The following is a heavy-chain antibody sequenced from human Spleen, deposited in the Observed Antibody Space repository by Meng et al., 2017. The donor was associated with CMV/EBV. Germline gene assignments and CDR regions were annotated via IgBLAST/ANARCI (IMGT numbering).Heavy chain of an antibody. CDR3: ARDLGANPYYSYYGMDV. J-gene: IGHJ6*02. D-gene: IGHD3-16*01. CDR1: GVTFSSFA. CDR2: ISYDGSHE. Sequence: GESLKISCVASGVTFSSFAMHWVRQAPGKGLEWVAVISYDGSHEHYADSVEGRFTISRDNAKKSLYLQMNSLRAEDTAVYYCARDLGANPYYSYYGMDVWGQGTTVTVSS. V-gene: IGHV3-30*04.